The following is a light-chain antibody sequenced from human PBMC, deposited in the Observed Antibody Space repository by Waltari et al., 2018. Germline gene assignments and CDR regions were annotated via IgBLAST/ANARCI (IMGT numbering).Light chain of an antibody. CDR2: EVN. Sequence: QSALTQPPSASGSPGQSVTISCTGTSSDVGGYDYVSWYQQHPGKAPKLMIFEVNSWPSVVLDRFSGSKAGNTASLTISGLQPEDEADYYCSSYAGSNNFVVFGGGTKLTVL. CDR1: SSDVGGYDY. J-gene: IGLJ2*01. CDR3: SSYAGSNNFVV. V-gene: IGLV2-8*01.